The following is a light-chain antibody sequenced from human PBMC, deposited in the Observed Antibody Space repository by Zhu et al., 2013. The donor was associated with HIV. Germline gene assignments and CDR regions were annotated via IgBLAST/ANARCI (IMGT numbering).Light chain of an antibody. J-gene: IGKJ3*01. CDR1: QSVLYSSNNNNY. CDR3: QQYYSIPFT. V-gene: IGKV4-1*01. Sequence: DIVMTQSPDSLAVSLGERATIKCKSSQSVLYSSNNNNYLAWYQQKPGQPPKLLIYWASTRESGVPDRFSGSGSGTDFTLTITSLQAEDVAVYYCQQYYSIPFTFGPGTTLEIK. CDR2: WAS.